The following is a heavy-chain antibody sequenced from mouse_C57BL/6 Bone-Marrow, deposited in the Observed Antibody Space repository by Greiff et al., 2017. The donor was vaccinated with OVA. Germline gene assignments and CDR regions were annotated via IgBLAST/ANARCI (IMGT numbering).Heavy chain of an antibody. V-gene: IGHV1-42*01. CDR2: INPSTGGT. J-gene: IGHJ2*01. CDR1: GYSFTGYY. Sequence: EVQLQESGPELVKPGASVKISCKASGYSFTGYYMNWVKQSPEKSLEWIGEINPSTGGTTYNQKFKAKATLTVDKSSSTAYMQLKSLTSEDSAVYYCARITTVVPYFDYWGQGTTRTVSS. CDR3: ARITTVVPYFDY. D-gene: IGHD1-1*01.